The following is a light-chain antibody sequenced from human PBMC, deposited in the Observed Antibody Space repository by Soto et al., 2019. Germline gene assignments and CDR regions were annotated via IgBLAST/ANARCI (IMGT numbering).Light chain of an antibody. CDR1: QDIRNY. CDR3: QHYDNVPFT. V-gene: IGKV1-33*01. J-gene: IGKJ2*01. Sequence: DIQMTQSPSSLSASVGDRVTITCQASQDIRNYLNWYQQKAGQAPKLLIYDVSNLEAGVPSRFSGSGSGTDFTLTVSSLQPEDFATYYFQHYDNVPFTFGQGTKLEIK. CDR2: DVS.